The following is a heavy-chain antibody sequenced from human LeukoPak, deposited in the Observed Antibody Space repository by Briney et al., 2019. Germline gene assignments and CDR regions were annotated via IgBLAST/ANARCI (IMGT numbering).Heavy chain of an antibody. CDR3: ARRRRYYDSSGYNYYYYMDV. J-gene: IGHJ6*03. CDR1: GYTFTSYW. D-gene: IGHD3-22*01. CDR2: IYPGDSDT. V-gene: IGHV5-51*01. Sequence: GASVKVSCKASGYTFTSYWIGWVRQMPGKGLEWMGIIYPGDSDTRYSPSFQGQVTISADKSISTAYLQWSSLKASDTAMYYCARRRRYYDSSGYNYYYYMDVWGKGTTVTISS.